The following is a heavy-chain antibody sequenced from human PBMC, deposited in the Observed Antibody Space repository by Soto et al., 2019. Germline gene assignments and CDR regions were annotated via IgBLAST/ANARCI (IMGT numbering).Heavy chain of an antibody. CDR1: GYPVTAYY. CDR2: INPATGAA. CDR3: ARGGGVGVAGSAAFDM. Sequence: QLHLVQSGAVVKKPGASVTVSCSASGYPVTAYYMHWVRQAPGRGLEWMGGINPATGAAKYTQTCQGRVTMTRDSSTSTVFMELNGRTSEDTAVFYCARGGGVGVAGSAAFDMWGQGTLVTVSS. V-gene: IGHV1-2*02. D-gene: IGHD3-3*01. J-gene: IGHJ3*02.